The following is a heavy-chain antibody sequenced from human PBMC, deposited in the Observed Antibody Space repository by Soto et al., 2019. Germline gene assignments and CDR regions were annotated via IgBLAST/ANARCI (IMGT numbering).Heavy chain of an antibody. Sequence: ASVKVSCKVSGYTLTELSMHWVRQAPGKGLEWMGGFDPEDGETIYAQKFQGRVTMTEDTSTDTAYMELSSLRSEDTAVYYCATRPLLGYCSGGSCYYYWGQGTLVTVSS. CDR1: GYTLTELS. CDR3: ATRPLLGYCSGGSCYYY. CDR2: FDPEDGET. D-gene: IGHD2-15*01. V-gene: IGHV1-24*01. J-gene: IGHJ4*02.